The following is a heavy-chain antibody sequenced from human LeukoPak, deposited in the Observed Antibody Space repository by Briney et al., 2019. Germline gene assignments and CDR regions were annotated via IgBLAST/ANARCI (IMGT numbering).Heavy chain of an antibody. D-gene: IGHD3-9*01. CDR1: GYSISRGYY. CDR2: MYHSGTT. J-gene: IGHJ4*02. Sequence: SETLSLTCVVSGYSISRGYYWGWIRQPPGKGLGWIGSMYHSGTTYYNASLKSRVTISVDTSRNQFFLKLSSVTAADTAVYYCARDLGFDWLFGPEYWGQGTLVTVSS. CDR3: ARDLGFDWLFGPEY. V-gene: IGHV4-38-2*02.